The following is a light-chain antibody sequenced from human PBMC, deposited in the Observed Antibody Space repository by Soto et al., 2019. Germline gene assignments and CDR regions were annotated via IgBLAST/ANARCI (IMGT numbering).Light chain of an antibody. CDR2: AAS. CDR3: QQSYSNWRT. Sequence: DIQMTQSPSSLSASVGDRVTITCRASQSISTYLNWYQHKPGKAPKLLIYAASSLQSGVPSRFSGSASGTDFTLTISSLQPEDFATYYCQQSYSNWRTFGQGTKVEIK. V-gene: IGKV1-39*01. J-gene: IGKJ1*01. CDR1: QSISTY.